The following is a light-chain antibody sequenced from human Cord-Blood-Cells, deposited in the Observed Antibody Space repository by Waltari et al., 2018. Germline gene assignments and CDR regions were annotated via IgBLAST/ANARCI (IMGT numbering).Light chain of an antibody. CDR2: GES. Sequence: EIVMTQSPATLSVSPGERATLSCRASQSVSSNLAWYQQKPGQAPRLLIYGESTRATGIPARFSGSGSGTEFTLTISSLQSEDFAVYYCQQYNNWRYSFGQGTKLEIK. CDR3: QQYNNWRYS. V-gene: IGKV3-15*01. J-gene: IGKJ2*03. CDR1: QSVSSN.